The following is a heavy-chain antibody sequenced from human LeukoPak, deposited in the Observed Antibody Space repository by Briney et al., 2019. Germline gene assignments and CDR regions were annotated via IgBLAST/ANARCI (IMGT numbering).Heavy chain of an antibody. D-gene: IGHD3-22*01. Sequence: GGSLRLSCAASGFTLTTYSMNWVRQAPGKGLEWVSSISSASDYIYYADSVKGRFTISRDNAEKSLYLQMDSLRVEDTAIYYCARGAGGIVVPEFWGQGTLVTVSS. CDR2: ISSASDYI. CDR3: ARGAGGIVVPEF. J-gene: IGHJ4*02. V-gene: IGHV3-21*01. CDR1: GFTLTTYS.